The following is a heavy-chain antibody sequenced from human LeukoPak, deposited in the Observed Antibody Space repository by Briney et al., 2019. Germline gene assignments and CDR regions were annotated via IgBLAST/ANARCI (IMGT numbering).Heavy chain of an antibody. CDR1: GASISNSY. Sequence: PSETLTLTCTVSGASISNSYWTWIRQPPGKGLEWIGYIYSSGSANYNPSLKSRATISVDTSKNQFSLKLSSVTAADTAVYYCARDFGFGGMDVWGKGTTVTVSS. J-gene: IGHJ6*03. V-gene: IGHV4-4*08. D-gene: IGHD3-10*01. CDR2: IYSSGSA. CDR3: ARDFGFGGMDV.